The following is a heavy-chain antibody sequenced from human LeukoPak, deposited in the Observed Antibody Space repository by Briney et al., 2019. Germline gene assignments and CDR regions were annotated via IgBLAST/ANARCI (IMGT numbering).Heavy chain of an antibody. D-gene: IGHD1-26*01. CDR1: GFTFSSYA. J-gene: IGHJ3*02. Sequence: GGPLRLSCAASGFTFSSYAMHWVRQAPGKGLEWVAVISYDGSNKYYADSVKGRFTISRDNSKNTLYLQMNSLRAEDTAVYYCARDFVGAGAFDIWGQGTMVTVSS. V-gene: IGHV3-30-3*01. CDR2: ISYDGSNK. CDR3: ARDFVGAGAFDI.